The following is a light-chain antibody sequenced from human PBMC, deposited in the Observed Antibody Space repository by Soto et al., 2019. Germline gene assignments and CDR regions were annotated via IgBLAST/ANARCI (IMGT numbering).Light chain of an antibody. CDR1: QSISSW. V-gene: IGKV1-5*03. CDR2: KAS. Sequence: DIQMTQSPSTLSASVGDRVTIACRASQSISSWLAWYQQKPGKAPKLLIYKASNLESGVPSRFSGSGSGTEFTLTISSLQPDDFATYYCQQYNSHATFGQGTKVKSN. CDR3: QQYNSHAT. J-gene: IGKJ1*01.